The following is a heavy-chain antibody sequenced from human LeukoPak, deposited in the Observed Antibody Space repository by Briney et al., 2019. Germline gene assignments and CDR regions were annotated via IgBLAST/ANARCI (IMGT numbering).Heavy chain of an antibody. CDR1: GFAFSFFG. CDR2: IRYDEQNK. Sequence: PGGSLRLSCAASGFAFSFFGMHWVRQAPGKGLEWVAFIRYDEQNKYYADSVQGRFTISRDNPKNTLYLQMNSLRDDDTAMYYCAKETPSYGSGSLGHYWGQGTLVTVSS. V-gene: IGHV3-30*02. J-gene: IGHJ4*02. D-gene: IGHD3-10*01. CDR3: AKETPSYGSGSLGHY.